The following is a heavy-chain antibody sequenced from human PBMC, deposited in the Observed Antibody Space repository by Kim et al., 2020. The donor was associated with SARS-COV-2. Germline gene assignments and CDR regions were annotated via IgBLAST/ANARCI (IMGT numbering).Heavy chain of an antibody. CDR3: AKGMSGWFAESRQLDV. Sequence: GGSLRLSCAASEFTFRSYAMTWVRQAPERGLEWVALIGGDTDIHYTNSVKGRFTISRDNSKSTLYLQMDYLRAEDTAVYYCAKGMSGWFAESRQLDVWGQGTTVTVSS. D-gene: IGHD3-3*01. J-gene: IGHJ6*02. CDR1: EFTFRSYA. CDR2: IGGDTDI. V-gene: IGHV3-23*01.